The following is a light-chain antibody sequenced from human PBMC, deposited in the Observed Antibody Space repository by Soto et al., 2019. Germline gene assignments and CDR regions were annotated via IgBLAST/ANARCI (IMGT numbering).Light chain of an antibody. CDR3: QQYGSSPLA. CDR1: QSIDSSY. Sequence: EIVLTQSPGTLSLAPGERVTLSCRASQSIDSSYLGWYQQKPGQAPRLLVVAASNRATGIPDRFSGSGSGTDFTLTITRLEPEDFAVYYCQQYGSSPLAFGGGTRVEIK. J-gene: IGKJ4*01. CDR2: AAS. V-gene: IGKV3-20*01.